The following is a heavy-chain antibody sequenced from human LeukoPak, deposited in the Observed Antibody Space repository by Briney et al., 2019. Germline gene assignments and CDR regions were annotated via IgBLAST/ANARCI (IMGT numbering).Heavy chain of an antibody. J-gene: IGHJ4*02. CDR2: ISGSGGTT. CDR1: GFTFSSYA. D-gene: IGHD6-13*01. CDR3: AKDQSGSLFDY. Sequence: GGSLRLSCAASGFTFSSYAMSWVRQAPGRGLEWVSGISGSGGTTYYADSVKGRFTISRDNSKNTLYLQMNSLRAEDTAVYYCAKDQSGSLFDYWGQGTLVTVSS. V-gene: IGHV3-23*01.